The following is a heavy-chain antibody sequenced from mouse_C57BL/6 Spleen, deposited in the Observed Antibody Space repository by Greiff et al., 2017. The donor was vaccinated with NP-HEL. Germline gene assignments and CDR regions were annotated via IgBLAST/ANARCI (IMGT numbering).Heavy chain of an antibody. D-gene: IGHD1-1*01. CDR1: GFTFSDYY. Sequence: EVKVVESGGGLVQPGGSLKLSCAASGFTFSDYYMYWVRQTPEKRLEWVAYISNGGGSTYYPDTVKGRFTISRDNAKNTLYLQMSRLKSEDTAMYYCARQYYYGSSYEDWYFDVWGTGTTVTVSS. V-gene: IGHV5-12*01. CDR3: ARQYYYGSSYEDWYFDV. J-gene: IGHJ1*03. CDR2: ISNGGGST.